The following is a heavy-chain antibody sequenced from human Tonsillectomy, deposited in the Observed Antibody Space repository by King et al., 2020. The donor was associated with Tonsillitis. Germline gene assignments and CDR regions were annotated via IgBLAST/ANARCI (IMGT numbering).Heavy chain of an antibody. CDR1: GFTFSNYG. D-gene: IGHD4-17*01. J-gene: IGHJ6*02. V-gene: IGHV3-30*02. CDR3: AKEPRYGDYTYYYGLDV. Sequence: VQLVESGGGVVQPGGSLRLSCAASGFTFSNYGMHWVRQAPGKGLEWVAFIRFDGTNKYYADSVKGRFTISRDNSKNTLYLQMNSLRAEDTAVYYCAKEPRYGDYTYYYGLDVWGQGTTVTVSS. CDR2: IRFDGTNK.